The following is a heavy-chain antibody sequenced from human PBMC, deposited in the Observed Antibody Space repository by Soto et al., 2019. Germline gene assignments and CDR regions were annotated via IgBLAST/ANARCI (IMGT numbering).Heavy chain of an antibody. Sequence: ASGTLSLTCAVYGGSFSNYYWSWIWQPPGKGLEWIGEINQGGSTTYNPSLKSRVTMSLDTSKNQYFLKLNSVTAADTAVYYCAPVRNFDKLFSLWGQGTPVTVSS. D-gene: IGHD3-9*01. CDR1: GGSFSNYY. V-gene: IGHV4-34*01. CDR2: INQGGST. CDR3: APVRNFDKLFSL. J-gene: IGHJ4*02.